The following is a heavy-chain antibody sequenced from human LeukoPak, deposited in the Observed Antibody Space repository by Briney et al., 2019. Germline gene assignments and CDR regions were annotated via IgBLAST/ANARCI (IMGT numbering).Heavy chain of an antibody. V-gene: IGHV4-4*07. CDR3: ASEGYSSSWHPFGY. CDR2: IYTSGST. J-gene: IGHJ4*02. Sequence: PSETLSLTCTVSGGSISSYYWSWIRQPAGKGLEWIGRIYTSGSTNYNPSLKSRVTMSVDTSKNQFSLKLSSVTAADTAVYYCASEGYSSSWHPFGYWGQGTLVTVSS. CDR1: GGSISSYY. D-gene: IGHD6-13*01.